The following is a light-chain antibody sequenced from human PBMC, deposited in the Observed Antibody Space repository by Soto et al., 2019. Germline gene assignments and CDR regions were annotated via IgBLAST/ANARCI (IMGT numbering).Light chain of an antibody. J-gene: IGKJ1*01. Sequence: EIVLTQSPGTLSLSPGERATLSCRTSQSVSSSYLAWYQQKPGQAPRLLIYGASSRATGIPDRFSGSGSGTDFPLTISRLEPEDFAVYYCQQYGRSWWTFGQGTKVEI. CDR1: QSVSSSY. CDR3: QQYGRSWWT. CDR2: GAS. V-gene: IGKV3-20*01.